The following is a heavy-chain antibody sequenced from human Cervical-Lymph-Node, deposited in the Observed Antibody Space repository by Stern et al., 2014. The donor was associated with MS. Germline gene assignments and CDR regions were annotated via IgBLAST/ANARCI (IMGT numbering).Heavy chain of an antibody. CDR2: LSNEGSKQ. CDR1: GFIFSSYA. D-gene: IGHD2-15*01. CDR3: ARDTCRGGGCYFRY. Sequence: VQLVQSGGGVVQPGRSLRLSCAASGFIFSSYAMHWVRQAPGQGLDWVAFLSNEGSKQFYADPVKGRFTISRDNSTNKLYLQMHSLRPEDTALYYCARDTCRGGGCYFRYWGQGILITVSS. J-gene: IGHJ4*02. V-gene: IGHV3-30-3*01.